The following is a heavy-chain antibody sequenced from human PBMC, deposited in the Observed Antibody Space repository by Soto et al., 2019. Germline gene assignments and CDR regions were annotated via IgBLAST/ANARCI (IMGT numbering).Heavy chain of an antibody. D-gene: IGHD2-8*01. CDR2: IWYDGSNK. CDR3: ARKGYCTNGVCELDYYYMDV. CDR1: GFTFSSYG. J-gene: IGHJ6*03. Sequence: GGSLRLSCAASGFTFSSYGMHWVRQAPGKGLEWVAVIWYDGSNKYYADSVKGRFTISRDNSKNTLYLQMNSLRAEDTAVYYCARKGYCTNGVCELDYYYMDVWGKGTTVTVSS. V-gene: IGHV3-33*01.